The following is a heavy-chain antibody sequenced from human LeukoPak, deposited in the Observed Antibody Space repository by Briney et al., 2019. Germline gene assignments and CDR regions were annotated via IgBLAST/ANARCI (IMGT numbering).Heavy chain of an antibody. D-gene: IGHD1-26*01. CDR1: GFTFSSSA. V-gene: IGHV3-23*01. J-gene: IGHJ4*02. CDR2: ISGGGGST. Sequence: GGSLRLSCAASGFTFSSSAMSWVRQAPGKGLEWLSTISGGGGSTYYADSVKGRFTISRDNSKNTLYLQMNSLRAEDTAVYYCTTYSGSYGAYFDYWGQGTLVTVSS. CDR3: TTYSGSYGAYFDY.